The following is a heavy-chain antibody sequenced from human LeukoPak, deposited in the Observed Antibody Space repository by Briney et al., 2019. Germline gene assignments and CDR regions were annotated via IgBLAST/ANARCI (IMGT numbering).Heavy chain of an antibody. CDR1: GGTFSSYA. V-gene: IGHV1-69*06. CDR2: IIPIFGTA. Sequence: GASVKVSCKASGGTFSSYAISWVRQAPGQGLEWMGGIIPIFGTANYAQKFQGRVTITADKSTSTAYMELSSLRSEDTAVYYCARDPVGSNIDFDYWGQGTLVTVSS. CDR3: ARDPVGSNIDFDY. J-gene: IGHJ4*02. D-gene: IGHD4/OR15-4a*01.